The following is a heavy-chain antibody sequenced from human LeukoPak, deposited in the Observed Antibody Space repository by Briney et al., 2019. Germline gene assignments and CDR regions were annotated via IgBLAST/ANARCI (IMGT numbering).Heavy chain of an antibody. CDR3: ARAPSSSWYFDI. J-gene: IGHJ3*02. Sequence: GGSLRLSCAASGFTFSSYSMNWVRQAPGKGLEWVSSISSSSSYIYYADSVKGRFTISRDNAKNSLYLQMSSLRAEDTAVYYCARAPSSSWYFDIWGQGTMVTVSS. D-gene: IGHD6-13*01. CDR2: ISSSSSYI. CDR1: GFTFSSYS. V-gene: IGHV3-21*01.